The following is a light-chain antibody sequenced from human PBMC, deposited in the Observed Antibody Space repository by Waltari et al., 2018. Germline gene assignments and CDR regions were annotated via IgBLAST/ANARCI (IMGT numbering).Light chain of an antibody. V-gene: IGKV4-1*01. CDR1: RRVLSISNNRNS. J-gene: IGKJ5*01. CDR2: WAS. Sequence: DIEMTQSPESLAVSLGERITINCKSGRRVLSISNNRNSLAGYQHTPGRPPKLLLYWASTRTAGVPERFIGSGSGTDFTLTITSLQAEDVAVYYCQQHYSNPVFGQGTRLELK. CDR3: QQHYSNPV.